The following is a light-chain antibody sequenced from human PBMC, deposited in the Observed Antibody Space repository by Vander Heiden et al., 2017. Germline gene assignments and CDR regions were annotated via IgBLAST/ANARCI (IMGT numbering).Light chain of an antibody. V-gene: IGLV1-47*01. CDR2: RNN. J-gene: IGLJ2*01. Sequence: QSVLTQPPSASGTPGQRVTSSCSGSSSNIGSNYVYWYQQLPGTAPKLLIDRNNQRPSGVPDRFSGSKSGTSASLAISGLRSEDEADYYCAAWDDSLSGPGVCGGGTKLTVL. CDR1: SSNIGSNY. CDR3: AAWDDSLSGPGV.